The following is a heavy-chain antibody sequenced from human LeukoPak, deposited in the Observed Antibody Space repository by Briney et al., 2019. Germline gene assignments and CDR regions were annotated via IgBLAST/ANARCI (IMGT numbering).Heavy chain of an antibody. Sequence: GESLKISCKGSGYRFTNYWIGWVRQKPGKGLEWMGIIYPGDSDTTYSPSFQGQVTISADKSISTAYLQWSSLKASDTAMYCCARSVAGRPERGYYYYMDVRGKGTTVTVSS. CDR1: GYRFTNYW. J-gene: IGHJ6*03. CDR3: ARSVAGRPERGYYYYMDV. CDR2: IYPGDSDT. D-gene: IGHD6-19*01. V-gene: IGHV5-51*01.